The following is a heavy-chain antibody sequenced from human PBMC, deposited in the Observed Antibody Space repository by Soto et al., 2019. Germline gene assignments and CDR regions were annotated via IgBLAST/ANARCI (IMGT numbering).Heavy chain of an antibody. Sequence: EVQLVESGGGLVKPGGSLRLSCAASGFTFSSYSMNWVRQAPGKGLEWVSSISSSSSYIYYADSVKGRFTISRDNAKNSLYLQMNSLRAEDTAVYYWARGLYDDASSGYYGNWGQGPLVTVSS. CDR1: GFTFSSYS. CDR2: ISSSSSYI. D-gene: IGHD3-22*01. J-gene: IGHJ4*02. CDR3: ARGLYDDASSGYYGN. V-gene: IGHV3-21*01.